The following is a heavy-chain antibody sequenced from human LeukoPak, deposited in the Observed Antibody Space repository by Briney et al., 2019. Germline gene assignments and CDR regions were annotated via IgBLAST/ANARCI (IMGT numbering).Heavy chain of an antibody. CDR1: GGSFSGYY. CDR2: INHSGST. D-gene: IGHD4-17*01. J-gene: IGHJ3*02. V-gene: IGHV4-34*01. CDR3: ARPREVTRDYGDYGDAFDI. Sequence: SETLSLTCAVYGGSFSGYYWSWIRQPPGKGLEWIGEINHSGSTNYNPSLKSRVTISVDTSKNQFSLKLSSVTAADTAVYYCARPREVTRDYGDYGDAFDIWGQGTMVTVSS.